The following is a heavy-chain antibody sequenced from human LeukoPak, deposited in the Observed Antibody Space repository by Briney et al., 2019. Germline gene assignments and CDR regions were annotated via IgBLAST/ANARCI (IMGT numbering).Heavy chain of an antibody. D-gene: IGHD3/OR15-3a*01. V-gene: IGHV4-4*07. Sequence: SETLSLTCTVSGGSINNYYWSWIRQPAGKGLEWIGRIYTRGSTNYNPSLKSRVTMSVDTSKNQFSLKLSSVTAADTAVYYCARRRHNFDFYDVWGQGTRVTVSS. J-gene: IGHJ3*01. CDR2: IYTRGST. CDR1: GGSINNYY. CDR3: ARRRHNFDFYDV.